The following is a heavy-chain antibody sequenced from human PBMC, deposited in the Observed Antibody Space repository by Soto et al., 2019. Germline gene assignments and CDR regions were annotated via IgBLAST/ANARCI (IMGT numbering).Heavy chain of an antibody. V-gene: IGHV2-26*01. J-gene: IGHJ4*02. CDR1: GFSLSNARMG. CDR2: IFSNDEK. Sequence: SGPTLVNPTETLTLTCTVSGFSLSNARMGVSWIRQPPGKALEWLAHIFSNDEKSYSTSLKSRLTISKDTSKSQVVLTMTNMDPVDTATYYCARAGNYYDSSGYYPQYYFDYWGQGTLVTVSS. D-gene: IGHD3-22*01. CDR3: ARAGNYYDSSGYYPQYYFDY.